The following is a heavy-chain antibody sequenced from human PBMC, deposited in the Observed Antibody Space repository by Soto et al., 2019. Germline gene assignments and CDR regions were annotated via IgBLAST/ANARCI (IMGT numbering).Heavy chain of an antibody. CDR3: AREIGLRGRVGYYDSSGYYPTHTDY. V-gene: IGHV4-30-4*01. CDR1: GGSISSGDYY. D-gene: IGHD3-22*01. CDR2: IYYSGST. J-gene: IGHJ4*02. Sequence: SETLSLTCTVSGGSISSGDYYWSWIRQPPGKGLEWIGYIYYSGSTYYNPSLKSRVTISVDTSKNQFSLKLSSVTAADTAVYYCAREIGLRGRVGYYDSSGYYPTHTDYWGQGTLVTVSS.